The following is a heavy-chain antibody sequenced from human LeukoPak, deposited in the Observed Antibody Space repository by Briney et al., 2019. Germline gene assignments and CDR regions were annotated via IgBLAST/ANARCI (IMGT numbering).Heavy chain of an antibody. D-gene: IGHD5-18*01. J-gene: IGHJ4*02. Sequence: GGSLRLSCAASGFTFSSYGMHWVRQAPGKGLEWVSSISSSSSYIYYADSVKGRFTISRDNAKNSLYLQMNSLRAEDTAVYYCARGDTATIDYWGQGTLVTVSS. CDR3: ARGDTATIDY. CDR2: ISSSSSYI. V-gene: IGHV3-21*01. CDR1: GFTFSSYG.